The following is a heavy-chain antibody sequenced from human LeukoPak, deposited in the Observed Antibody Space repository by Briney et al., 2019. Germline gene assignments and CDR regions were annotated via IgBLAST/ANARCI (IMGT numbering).Heavy chain of an antibody. CDR2: INPNSGGT. V-gene: IGHV1-2*02. CDR1: GYTFTGYY. J-gene: IGHJ4*02. CDR3: AEGFYGDYPFDY. D-gene: IGHD4-17*01. Sequence: ASVKVSCKASGYTFTGYYMHWVRQAPGQGREGMGWINPNSGGTNYAQKFQGRVTITRDTSISTAYMELSRLRSDDTAVYYCAEGFYGDYPFDYWGQGTLVTVSS.